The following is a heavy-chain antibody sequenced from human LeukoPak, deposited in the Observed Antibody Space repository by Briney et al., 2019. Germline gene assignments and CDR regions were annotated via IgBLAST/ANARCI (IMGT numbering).Heavy chain of an antibody. J-gene: IGHJ4*02. V-gene: IGHV3-48*03. CDR1: GFTFSSYE. D-gene: IGHD5-18*01. CDR2: ISSSGSTI. Sequence: PGGSLRLSCAASGFTFSSYEMNWVRQAPGKGLEWVSYISSSGSTIYYADPVKGRFTISRDNAKNSLYLQMNSRRAEDTAVCYCARDRVVDTAVAHFDYWGQGTLVTVSS. CDR3: ARDRVVDTAVAHFDY.